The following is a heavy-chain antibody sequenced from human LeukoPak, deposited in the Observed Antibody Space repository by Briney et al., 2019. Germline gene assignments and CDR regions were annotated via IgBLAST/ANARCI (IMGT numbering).Heavy chain of an antibody. J-gene: IGHJ4*02. CDR3: ARDHYLSTGLTDY. CDR2: ISYDGSNK. CDR1: GFTFNSYW. D-gene: IGHD1-14*01. Sequence: GGSLRLSCAASGFTFNSYWMSWVRQAPGKGLEWVAVISYDGSNKYYADSVKGRFTISRDNSKNTLYLQMNSLRAEDTAVYYCARDHYLSTGLTDYWGQGTLVTVSS. V-gene: IGHV3-30*03.